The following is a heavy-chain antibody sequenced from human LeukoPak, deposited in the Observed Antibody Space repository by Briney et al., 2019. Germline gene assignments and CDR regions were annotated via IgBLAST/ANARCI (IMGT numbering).Heavy chain of an antibody. J-gene: IGHJ4*02. V-gene: IGHV1-18*01. Sequence: ASVKVSCKASGYTFTSYGISWVRQAPGQGLEWMGWISAYNGNTNYAQKLQGRVTMTTDTSTSTAYMELRSLRSDDTAVYYCARMRRVFWGGLGVSTPHFDDGGQETLVTFS. CDR2: ISAYNGNT. D-gene: IGHD3-16*01. CDR1: GYTFTSYG. CDR3: ARMRRVFWGGLGVSTPHFDD.